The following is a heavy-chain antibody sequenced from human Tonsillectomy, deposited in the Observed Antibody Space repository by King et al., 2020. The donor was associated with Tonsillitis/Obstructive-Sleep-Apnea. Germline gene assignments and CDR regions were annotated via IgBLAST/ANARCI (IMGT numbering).Heavy chain of an antibody. CDR1: GYTFTSSG. D-gene: IGHD2-15*01. J-gene: IGHJ4*02. Sequence: VQLVESGAEVKKPGASVKVSCKASGYTFTSSGISWVRQAPGQGLEWMGWISPYNGHTKYAQSLQGRVTMTTDTSTNTAYMELRSLRSDDTALYYCAKDNAARLDYWGRGTLVTVSS. CDR2: ISPYNGHT. CDR3: AKDNAARLDY. V-gene: IGHV1-18*01.